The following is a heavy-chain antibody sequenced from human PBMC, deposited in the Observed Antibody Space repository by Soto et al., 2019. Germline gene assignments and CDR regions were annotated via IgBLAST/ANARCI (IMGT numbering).Heavy chain of an antibody. Sequence: GGSLRLSCAVSGFICSSYDMSWFRQAPGKGLEWVSTILVGGSTHYEDSVKGRFTISRDTSKNTVCLQMNSLTAGDTAFYYCAKATATSGGAFEIYGQGTMVTVSS. CDR3: AKATATSGGAFEI. V-gene: IGHV3-23*01. J-gene: IGHJ3*02. D-gene: IGHD1-1*01. CDR2: ILVGGST. CDR1: GFICSSYD.